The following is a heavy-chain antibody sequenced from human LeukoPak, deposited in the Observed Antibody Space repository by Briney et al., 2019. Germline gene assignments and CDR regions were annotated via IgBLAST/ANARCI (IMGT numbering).Heavy chain of an antibody. CDR3: ARDHGSGSYWEGFDP. Sequence: TGGSLRLSCAASGFTFSSYWMSWVRQAPGKGLEWVASIKKDGSEKYYVDSVKGRFTISRDNAKNSLSLQMNSLRVEDTAVYYCARDHGSGSYWEGFDPWGQGTLVTVSS. J-gene: IGHJ5*02. CDR1: GFTFSSYW. V-gene: IGHV3-7*01. CDR2: IKKDGSEK. D-gene: IGHD3-10*01.